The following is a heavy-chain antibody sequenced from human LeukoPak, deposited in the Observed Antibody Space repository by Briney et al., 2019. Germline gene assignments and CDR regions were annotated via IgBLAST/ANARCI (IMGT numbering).Heavy chain of an antibody. CDR2: ISSSGSTM. V-gene: IGHV3-48*04. CDR1: GFTFSTYS. J-gene: IGHJ4*02. Sequence: PGGSLRLSCAASGFTFSTYSLNWVRQAPGKGPEWISYISSSGSTMYYADSVKGRFTISRDNAKNSLYLQMNSLRVEDTAVYYCARDPGKDYWGQGTLVTVSS. CDR3: ARDPGKDY.